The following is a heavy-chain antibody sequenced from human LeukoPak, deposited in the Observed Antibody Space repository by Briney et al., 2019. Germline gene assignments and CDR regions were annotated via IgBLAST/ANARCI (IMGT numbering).Heavy chain of an antibody. CDR1: GFTFSSYW. Sequence: GGSLRLSCAASGFTFSSYWMSWVRQAPGKGLEWVANIKQDGSKKSYVDSVKGRFTISRDNAKNSLYLQMNSLRAEDTAVYYCAKDLWWFGEFPNVFDIWGQGTMVTVSS. CDR3: AKDLWWFGEFPNVFDI. J-gene: IGHJ3*02. D-gene: IGHD3-10*01. V-gene: IGHV3-7*03. CDR2: IKQDGSKK.